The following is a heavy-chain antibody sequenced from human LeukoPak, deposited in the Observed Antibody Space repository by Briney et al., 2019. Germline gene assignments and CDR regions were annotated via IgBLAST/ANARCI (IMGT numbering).Heavy chain of an antibody. J-gene: IGHJ4*02. CDR3: ARESEGGTGTSCPDY. V-gene: IGHV3-9*01. Sequence: AGGSLRLSCAASGFNFNDYAIHWVRQAPGKGLEWVSGISWNSGSIGYSDSVKGRFTISRDNSKNTLYLQVNSLRVEDTALYYCARESEGGTGTSCPDYWGQGTLVTVSS. CDR1: GFNFNDYA. CDR2: ISWNSGSI. D-gene: IGHD2-2*01.